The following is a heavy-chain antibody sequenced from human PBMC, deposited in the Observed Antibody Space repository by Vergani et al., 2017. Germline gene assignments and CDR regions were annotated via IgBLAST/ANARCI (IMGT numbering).Heavy chain of an antibody. CDR2: IFSNDEK. D-gene: IGHD3-9*01. Sequence: QVTLKESGPVLVKPTETLTLICTVSGFSLSNARMGVSWLRQRQGKALEWLAHIFSNDEKSSSTSLKSRLTISKDTSKSQVVLTMTNNDPVDTATYYCARISYDILTGYSTDAFDIWGQGTMVTVSS. J-gene: IGHJ3*02. V-gene: IGHV2-26*01. CDR3: ARISYDILTGYSTDAFDI. CDR1: GFSLSNARMG.